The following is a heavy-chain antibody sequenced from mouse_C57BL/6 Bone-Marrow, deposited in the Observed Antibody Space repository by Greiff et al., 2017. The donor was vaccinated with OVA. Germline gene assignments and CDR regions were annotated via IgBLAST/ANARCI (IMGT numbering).Heavy chain of an antibody. D-gene: IGHD1-1*01. Sequence: VQLQESGPGLVQPSQSLSITCTVSGFSLTSYGVHWVRQSPGKGLEWLGVIWSGGSTDYNAAFISRLSISKDNSKSQVFFKMTSLQADETAIYYCARRRYGSSYDYWGQGTTLTVSS. CDR2: IWSGGST. CDR3: ARRRYGSSYDY. V-gene: IGHV2-2*01. CDR1: GFSLTSYG. J-gene: IGHJ2*01.